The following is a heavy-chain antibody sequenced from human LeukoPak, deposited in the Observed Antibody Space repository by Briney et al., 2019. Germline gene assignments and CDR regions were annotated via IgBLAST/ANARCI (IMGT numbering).Heavy chain of an antibody. Sequence: SETLSLTCTVSGYSISSGYYWGWIRQPPGKGLEWIGSIYHSGSTYYNPSLKSRVTMSVDTSKSQFSLKLSSVTAADTAVYYCAREHEGDYYDSSGQFDYWGQGTLVTVSS. V-gene: IGHV4-38-2*02. CDR1: GYSISSGYY. CDR3: AREHEGDYYDSSGQFDY. D-gene: IGHD3-22*01. J-gene: IGHJ4*02. CDR2: IYHSGST.